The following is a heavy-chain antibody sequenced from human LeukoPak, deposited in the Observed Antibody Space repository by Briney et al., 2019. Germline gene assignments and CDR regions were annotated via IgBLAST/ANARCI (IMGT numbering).Heavy chain of an antibody. D-gene: IGHD6-19*01. J-gene: IGHJ4*02. Sequence: GSSVKVSCKASGGTFSSYAISWVRQAPGQGLAWMRGIIPIFGTANYAQKFQGRVTITADESTSTAYMELSSLRSEDTAVYYCARIAVAGPAYYFDYWGQGTLVTVSS. CDR2: IIPIFGTA. CDR3: ARIAVAGPAYYFDY. V-gene: IGHV1-69*01. CDR1: GGTFSSYA.